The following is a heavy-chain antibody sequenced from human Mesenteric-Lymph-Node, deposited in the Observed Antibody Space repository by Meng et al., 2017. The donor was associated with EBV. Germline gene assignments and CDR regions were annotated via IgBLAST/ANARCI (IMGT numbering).Heavy chain of an antibody. V-gene: IGHV4-4*02. CDR1: GGPISSYNW. CDR3: AKVDGSGRSNWFDP. D-gene: IGHD3-10*01. CDR2: IFHSGTT. Sequence: GPLRESGPGLVKPSGTLSLTCAVSGGPISSYNWWSWVRQTPGKGLEWIGEIFHSGTTNNNPSLRSRLTLSVDKSKNQFSLRLSSVTAADTAVYYCAKVDGSGRSNWFDPWGQGTLVTVSS. J-gene: IGHJ5*02.